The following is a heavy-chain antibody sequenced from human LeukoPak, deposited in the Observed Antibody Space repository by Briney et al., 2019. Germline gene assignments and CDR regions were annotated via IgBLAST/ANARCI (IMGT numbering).Heavy chain of an antibody. V-gene: IGHV7-4-1*02. D-gene: IGHD3-22*01. Sequence: ASVKVSCKASGYTFTSYAMNWVRQAPGQGLEWMGWINTNTGNPTYAQGFTGRFVFSLDTSVSTAYLQISSLKAEDTAAYYCARDQGYDSSGYYPPFDYWGQGTLVTVSS. CDR2: INTNTGNP. CDR1: GYTFTSYA. CDR3: ARDQGYDSSGYYPPFDY. J-gene: IGHJ4*02.